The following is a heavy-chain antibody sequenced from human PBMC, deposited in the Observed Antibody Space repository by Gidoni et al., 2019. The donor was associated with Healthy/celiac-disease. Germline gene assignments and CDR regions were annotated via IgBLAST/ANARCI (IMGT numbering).Heavy chain of an antibody. CDR2: IKSLTDGGTI. Sequence: EVQLVESGGGLVKPGGSLRLSCVASGFTFSNAWMSWVRQAPGKGLEWVGRIKSLTDGGTIDYAAPVKGRFTISRDDSKNTLYLQMNSLKTEDTAVYYCTTDYKGFFGVVIIRSHDYWGQGTLVTVSS. CDR3: TTDYKGFFGVVIIRSHDY. J-gene: IGHJ4*02. D-gene: IGHD3-3*01. V-gene: IGHV3-15*01. CDR1: GFTFSNAW.